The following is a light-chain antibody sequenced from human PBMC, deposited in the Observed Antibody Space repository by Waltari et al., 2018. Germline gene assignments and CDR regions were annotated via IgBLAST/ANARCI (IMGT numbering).Light chain of an antibody. Sequence: SYVLTQPPSVSVAPGQTARITRGGNKNGSNSVTWCQQKPGQAPVLVVYDESDRPSGIPERFSGSNSGNTANLTISRVEAGDEADYYCQVWDSSSDHYVFGTGTKVTVL. V-gene: IGLV3-21*02. CDR2: DES. CDR3: QVWDSSSDHYV. CDR1: KNGSNS. J-gene: IGLJ1*01.